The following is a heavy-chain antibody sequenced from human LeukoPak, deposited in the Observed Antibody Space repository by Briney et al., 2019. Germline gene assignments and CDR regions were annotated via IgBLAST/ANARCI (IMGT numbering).Heavy chain of an antibody. CDR1: GFTFSSYA. D-gene: IGHD3-3*01. CDR3: AKEAGVDDFWSGYHDAFDI. Sequence: GGSLRLSCAASGFTFSSYAMSWVRQAPGKGLEWVSAISGSGGSTYYADSVKGRFTISRDNSKNTLYLQMNSLRAEDTAVYYCAKEAGVDDFWSGYHDAFDIWGQGTMVTVSS. J-gene: IGHJ3*02. V-gene: IGHV3-23*01. CDR2: ISGSGGST.